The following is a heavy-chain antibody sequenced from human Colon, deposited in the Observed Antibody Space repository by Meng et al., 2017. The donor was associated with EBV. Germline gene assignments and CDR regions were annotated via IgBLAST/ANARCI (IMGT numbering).Heavy chain of an antibody. CDR3: VRDVPDGDISLFDS. CDR1: GYSLRSYA. J-gene: IGHJ4*02. CDR2: INPSTAHP. D-gene: IGHD2-21*02. V-gene: IGHV7-4-1*02. Sequence: QGQPVQSGSALKKPGASVKVSCKASGYSLRSYAVNWLRQAPGRGLEWIGWINPSTAHPTYAQDFTGRFVFSLDISVNTAYLQINSLKAEDTAIYYCVRDVPDGDISLFDSWGQGTLVTVSS.